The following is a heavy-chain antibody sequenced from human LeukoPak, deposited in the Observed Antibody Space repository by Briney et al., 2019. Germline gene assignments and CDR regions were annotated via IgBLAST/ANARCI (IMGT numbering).Heavy chain of an antibody. V-gene: IGHV4-59*01. Sequence: SETLSLTCTVSGGSISSYYWSWIRQPPGKGREWSGYIYYSGSTNYNPSLKSRVTISVDTSKNQVSLKLSSVTAADTAVYYCARVSSPGSSGTPPALYWYFDLWGRGTLVTVSS. CDR3: ARVSSPGSSGTPPALYWYFDL. D-gene: IGHD3-22*01. J-gene: IGHJ2*01. CDR1: GGSISSYY. CDR2: IYYSGST.